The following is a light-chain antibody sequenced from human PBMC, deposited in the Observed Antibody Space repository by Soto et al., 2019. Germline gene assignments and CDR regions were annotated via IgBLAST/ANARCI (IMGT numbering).Light chain of an antibody. V-gene: IGLV2-23*02. J-gene: IGLJ1*01. Sequence: QSALTQAASVSGSPGQSITISCTGTSSDVGSYNLVSWYQQHPGKAPKLMIYEVSKRPSGLSNRFSGSKSGYTASLTISGLQAEDEADYYCCSYAGSRTPLIFGTGTKLTVL. CDR3: CSYAGSRTPLI. CDR1: SSDVGSYNL. CDR2: EVS.